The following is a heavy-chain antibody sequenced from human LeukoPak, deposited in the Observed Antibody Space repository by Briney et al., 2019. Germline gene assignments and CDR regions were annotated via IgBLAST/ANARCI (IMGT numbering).Heavy chain of an antibody. CDR1: GFTFSSYA. CDR2: ISGGGGST. Sequence: GGSLRLSCAASGFTFSSYAMSWVRQAPGKGLEWVSAISGGGGSTYYADSVKGRFTISRDNSKNTLYLQMNSLRAEDTAVYYCAKDLPDSSGWLYPGYWGQGTLVTVPS. CDR3: AKDLPDSSGWLYPGY. J-gene: IGHJ4*02. V-gene: IGHV3-23*01. D-gene: IGHD6-19*01.